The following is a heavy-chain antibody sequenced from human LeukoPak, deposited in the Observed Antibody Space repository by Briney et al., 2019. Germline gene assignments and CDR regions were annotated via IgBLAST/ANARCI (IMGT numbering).Heavy chain of an antibody. CDR3: AKVWEAYCGGDCYSAFDY. CDR1: GFTFSSYG. V-gene: IGHV3-30*02. D-gene: IGHD2-21*01. CDR2: IRYDGSNK. J-gene: IGHJ4*02. Sequence: GGSPRLSCAASGFTFSSYGMHWVRQAPGKGLEWVAFIRYDGSNKYYADSVKGRFAISRDNSKNTLYLQMNSLRAEDTAVYYCAKVWEAYCGGDCYSAFDYWGQGTLVTVSS.